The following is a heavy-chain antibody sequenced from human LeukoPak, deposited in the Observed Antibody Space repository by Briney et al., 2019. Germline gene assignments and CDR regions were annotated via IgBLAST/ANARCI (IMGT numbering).Heavy chain of an antibody. D-gene: IGHD3-16*01. CDR1: GGSFSGHY. J-gene: IGHJ4*02. CDR3: ARGEISVGGFDY. Sequence: PSETLSLTCAVYGGSFSGHYWSWIRQPPGKGLEWIGEINHSGSTNYNPSLKSRVTISVDTSKNQFSLKLSSVTAADTAVYYCARGEISVGGFDYWGQGTLVTVSP. V-gene: IGHV4-34*01. CDR2: INHSGST.